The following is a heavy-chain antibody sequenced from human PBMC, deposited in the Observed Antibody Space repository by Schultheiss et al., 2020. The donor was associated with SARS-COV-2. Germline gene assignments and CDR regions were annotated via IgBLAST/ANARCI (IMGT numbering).Heavy chain of an antibody. Sequence: ASVKVSCKASGYTFTGYYMHWVRQAPGQGLEWMGWINPNSGGTNYAQKFQGRVTMTRDTSISTAYMELSRLRSDDTAVYYCARTPHGSSWGDPYYYGMDVWGQGTTVTVSS. CDR1: GYTFTGYY. CDR3: ARTPHGSSWGDPYYYGMDV. CDR2: INPNSGGT. D-gene: IGHD6-13*01. V-gene: IGHV1-2*02. J-gene: IGHJ6*02.